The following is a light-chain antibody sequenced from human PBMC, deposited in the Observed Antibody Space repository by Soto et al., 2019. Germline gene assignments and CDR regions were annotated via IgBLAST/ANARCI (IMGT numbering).Light chain of an antibody. Sequence: DIQLTPSPSTPSASVGDRVTITCRASRSIINWLAWYQQKSGKGPKLLIYKASNLQTGVPSRFSGSGYGTEFTLTISSLQPDDVATYYCQQDSDHWTFGQGTKVDIK. CDR2: KAS. CDR1: RSIINW. CDR3: QQDSDHWT. J-gene: IGKJ1*01. V-gene: IGKV1-5*03.